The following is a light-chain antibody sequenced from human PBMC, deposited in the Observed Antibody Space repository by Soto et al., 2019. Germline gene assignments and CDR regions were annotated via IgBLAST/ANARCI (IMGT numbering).Light chain of an antibody. CDR2: AAS. CDR1: QDINMY. V-gene: IGKV1-27*01. Sequence: VPITQSPSSLSESNVNRVFIACRSSQDINMYLAWYQQKPGKVPRVLIYAASTLQPGVPSRFSGSGSGTDFTLTINNLQPDDIATYFCQNYDGDPITFGQGTRMQIK. CDR3: QNYDGDPIT. J-gene: IGKJ5*01.